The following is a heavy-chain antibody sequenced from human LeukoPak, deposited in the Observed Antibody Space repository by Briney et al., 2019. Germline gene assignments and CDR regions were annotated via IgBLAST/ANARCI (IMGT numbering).Heavy chain of an antibody. Sequence: SVKGRFALSRHNSENTLSLEMNSLRPEDTALYYCAREPSVRGWFIYWGQGTLVTVSS. D-gene: IGHD6-19*01. V-gene: IGHV3-53*04. CDR3: AREPSVRGWFIY. J-gene: IGHJ4*02.